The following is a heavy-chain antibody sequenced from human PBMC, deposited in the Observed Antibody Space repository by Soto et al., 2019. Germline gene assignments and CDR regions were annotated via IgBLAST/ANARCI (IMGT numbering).Heavy chain of an antibody. D-gene: IGHD5-12*01. J-gene: IGHJ4*02. CDR3: ARDRGVGRDGYNRDFDY. CDR2: ISSSSSYI. V-gene: IGHV3-21*01. CDR1: GFTFSSYS. Sequence: GGSLRLSCAASGFTFSSYSMNWVRQAPGKGLEWVSSISSSSSYIYYADSVKGRFTISRDNAKNSLYLQMNSLRAEDTAVYYCARDRGVGRDGYNRDFDYWGQGT.